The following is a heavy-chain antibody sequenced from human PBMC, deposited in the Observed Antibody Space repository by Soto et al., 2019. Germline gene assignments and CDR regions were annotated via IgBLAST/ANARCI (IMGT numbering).Heavy chain of an antibody. V-gene: IGHV1-2*04. D-gene: IGHD4-17*01. CDR3: ARDGGEYGDYDY. Sequence: QVQLVQSGTEVKMPGASVKVSCKASGYTFTGYYMHWVRQVPGQGLEWMGWINSRTGATNYAQKFQGWVTMTRDTSISTAYMEVGRLKSDDTAVYYCARDGGEYGDYDYWGQGTLVTVSS. CDR2: INSRTGAT. CDR1: GYTFTGYY. J-gene: IGHJ4*02.